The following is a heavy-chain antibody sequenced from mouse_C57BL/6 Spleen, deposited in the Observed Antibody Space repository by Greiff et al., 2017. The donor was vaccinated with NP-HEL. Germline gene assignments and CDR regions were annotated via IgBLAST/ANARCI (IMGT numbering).Heavy chain of an antibody. V-gene: IGHV1-74*01. CDR1: GYTFTSYW. CDR3: ARREVITTVPHYYAMDY. CDR2: IHPSDSDT. Sequence: QVQLKQPGAELVKPGASVKVSCKASGYTFTSYWMHWVKQRPGQGLEWIGRIHPSDSDTNSNQKFKGKATLTVDKSSSTAYMQLSSLTSEDSAVYYCARREVITTVPHYYAMDYWGQGTSVTVSS. J-gene: IGHJ4*01. D-gene: IGHD1-1*01.